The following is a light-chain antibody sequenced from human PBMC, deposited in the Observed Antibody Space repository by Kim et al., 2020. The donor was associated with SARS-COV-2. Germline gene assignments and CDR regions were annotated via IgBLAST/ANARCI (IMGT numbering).Light chain of an antibody. J-gene: IGLJ3*02. V-gene: IGLV2-14*03. Sequence: GQSVTISCTGSSSDIGAYNLVSWFQQHPGKAPKLMIYDVTKWPSGISNRFSGSKSGNTASLTISGLQAEDEADYYCSSYSSSGAWVFGGGTQLTVL. CDR2: DVT. CDR1: SSDIGAYNL. CDR3: SSYSSSGAWV.